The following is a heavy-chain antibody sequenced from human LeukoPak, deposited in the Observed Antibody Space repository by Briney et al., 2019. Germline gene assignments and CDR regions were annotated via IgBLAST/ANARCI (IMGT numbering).Heavy chain of an antibody. V-gene: IGHV3-21*01. D-gene: IGHD2-2*02. CDR2: ISSSSSYI. CDR3: ARVSWCSSTSCYSGGFDY. J-gene: IGHJ4*02. Sequence: GGSLRLSCAASGFTFSSYSMNWVRQAPGKGLEWVSSISSSSSYIYYADSVKGRFTISRDNAKNTLYLQMNSLRAEDTAVYYCARVSWCSSTSCYSGGFDYWGQGTLVTVSS. CDR1: GFTFSSYS.